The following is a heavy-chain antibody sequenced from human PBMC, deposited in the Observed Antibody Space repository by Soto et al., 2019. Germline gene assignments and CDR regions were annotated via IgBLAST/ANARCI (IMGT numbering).Heavy chain of an antibody. CDR1: GFTFSSYG. Sequence: PGGSLRLSCAASGFTFSSYGMHWVRQAPGKGLEWVAVISYDGSNKYYADSVKGRFTISRDNSKNTLYLQMNSLRAEDTAVYYCSNPFFVEDYWGQGTLVTVSS. CDR3: SNPFFVEDY. D-gene: IGHD3-3*01. V-gene: IGHV3-30*18. J-gene: IGHJ4*02. CDR2: ISYDGSNK.